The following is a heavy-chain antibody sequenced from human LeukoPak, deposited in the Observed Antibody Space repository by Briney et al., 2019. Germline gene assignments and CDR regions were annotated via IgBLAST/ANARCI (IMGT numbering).Heavy chain of an antibody. J-gene: IGHJ5*02. D-gene: IGHD2-8*01. CDR1: GHTHTSYY. CDR3: ARDMLAVPSNWFDP. V-gene: IGHV1-46*01. CDR2: INPSGGGT. Sequence: ASVKVSCKASGHTHTSYYIHWVRQAPGKGLEWMGEINPSGGGTSYAQKFQGRVTMTRDTATSTVYIDLRNLRSEDTAVYFCARDMLAVPSNWFDPWGQGTLVTVSS.